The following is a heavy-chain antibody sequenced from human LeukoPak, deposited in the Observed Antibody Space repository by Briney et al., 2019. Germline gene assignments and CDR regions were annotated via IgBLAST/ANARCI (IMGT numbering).Heavy chain of an antibody. Sequence: PGRSLRLSCAASGFTFSSYGMHWVRQAPGKGLEWVAVISYDGSNKYYADSVKGRFTISRDNSKNTLYLQMNSLRGEDTAVYYCAKDRAYCGGDCYFDAFDIWGQGTMVTVSS. CDR3: AKDRAYCGGDCYFDAFDI. J-gene: IGHJ3*02. CDR1: GFTFSSYG. D-gene: IGHD2-21*02. V-gene: IGHV3-30*18. CDR2: ISYDGSNK.